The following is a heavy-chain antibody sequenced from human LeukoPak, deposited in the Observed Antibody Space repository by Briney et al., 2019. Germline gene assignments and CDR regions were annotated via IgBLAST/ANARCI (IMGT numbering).Heavy chain of an antibody. D-gene: IGHD2-2*01. CDR3: ARGGYCSSTSCPPPLDY. Sequence: SETPSLTCAVYGGSFSGYYWSWIRQPPGKGLEWIGEINHSGSTNYNPSLKSRVTISVDTSKNQFSLKLSSVTAADTAVYYCARGGYCSSTSCPPPLDYWGQGTLVTVSS. CDR1: GGSFSGYY. J-gene: IGHJ4*02. CDR2: INHSGST. V-gene: IGHV4-34*01.